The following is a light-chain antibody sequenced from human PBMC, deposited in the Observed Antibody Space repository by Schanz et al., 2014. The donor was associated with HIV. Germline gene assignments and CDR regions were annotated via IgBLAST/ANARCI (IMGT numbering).Light chain of an antibody. Sequence: DIQMTQSPSSLSASVGDRVTITCRASQGISNNLAWYQQKPGKVPKLLIYAASTLQSGVPSRFSGSGSGTEFTLTITSLQPDDFATYYCQQYAVSSWTFGLGTRV. CDR2: AAS. CDR3: QQYAVSSWT. CDR1: QGISNN. V-gene: IGKV1-27*01. J-gene: IGKJ1*01.